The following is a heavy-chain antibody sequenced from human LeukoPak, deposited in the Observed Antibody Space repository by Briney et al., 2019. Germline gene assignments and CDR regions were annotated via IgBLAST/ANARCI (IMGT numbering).Heavy chain of an antibody. V-gene: IGHV3-30*02. Sequence: PGGSLRLSCAASEFTFSSYGMHWVRQAPGKGLEWVAVIWYDGSNKYYADSVKGRFTISRDNTKNTVYLQMNSLRAEDTAVYYCALLIRGNPPFDYWGQGTLVTVSS. CDR2: IWYDGSNK. J-gene: IGHJ4*02. CDR3: ALLIRGNPPFDY. D-gene: IGHD2/OR15-2a*01. CDR1: EFTFSSYG.